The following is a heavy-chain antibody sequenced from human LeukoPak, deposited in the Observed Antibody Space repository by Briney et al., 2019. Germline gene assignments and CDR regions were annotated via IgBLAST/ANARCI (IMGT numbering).Heavy chain of an antibody. CDR3: ARVGGPEGVWGSYRYTGDAFDI. V-gene: IGHV3-74*01. CDR2: ISSDGSST. CDR1: GFTFSSYW. Sequence: GGSLRLSCAASGFTFSSYWMHWVRQAPGKGLVWVSRISSDGSSTSYADSVKGRFTISRDNAKNTLYLQMNSLRAEDTAVYYCARVGGPEGVWGSYRYTGDAFDIWGQGTMVTVSS. D-gene: IGHD3-16*02. J-gene: IGHJ3*02.